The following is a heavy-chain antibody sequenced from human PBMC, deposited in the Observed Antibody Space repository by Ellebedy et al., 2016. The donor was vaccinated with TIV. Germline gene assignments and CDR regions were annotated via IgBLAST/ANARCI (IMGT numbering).Heavy chain of an antibody. V-gene: IGHV4-59*12. D-gene: IGHD1-14*01. CDR2: VFSTGNT. CDR1: AGSLNGFF. J-gene: IGHJ4*02. Sequence: MPSETLSLTCPVSAGSLNGFFCTWIRHAPGRGLAWLGYVFSTGNTYYNPSLRRRVAMSGDTSKNQFSLSLTSVTAADTAVYYCAKARDRSLDQWGQGTLVTVSS. CDR3: AKARDRSLDQ.